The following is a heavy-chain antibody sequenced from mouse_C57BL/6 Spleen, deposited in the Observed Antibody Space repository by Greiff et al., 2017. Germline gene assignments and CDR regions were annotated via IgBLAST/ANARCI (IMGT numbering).Heavy chain of an antibody. CDR3: ARYYGSSYDWYFDV. CDR1: GFNIKNTY. Sequence: VHVKQSVAELVRPGASVKLSCTASGFNIKNTYMHWVKQRPEQGLEWIGRIDPANGNTKYAPKFQGKATITADTSSNTAYLQLSSLTSEDTAIYYCARYYGSSYDWYFDVWGTGTTVTVSS. CDR2: IDPANGNT. D-gene: IGHD1-1*01. V-gene: IGHV14-3*01. J-gene: IGHJ1*03.